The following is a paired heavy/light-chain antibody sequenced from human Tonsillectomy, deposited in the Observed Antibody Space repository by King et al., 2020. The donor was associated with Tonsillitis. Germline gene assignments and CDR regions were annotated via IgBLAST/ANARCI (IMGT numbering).Light chain of an antibody. V-gene: IGLV2-14*01. CDR1: NSDIGAFDF. J-gene: IGLJ3*02. CDR2: GVS. CDR3: SSYTTNGVIV. Sequence: QSALTQPASVSGSPGQSITISCTGTNSDIGAFDFVSWYQHHPGKAPKLIIYGVSDRPSGVSDRFSGSKSGKTASLTLSGLQAEDEADYYCSSYTTNGVIVFGGGTKLTVL.
Heavy chain of an antibody. CDR1: RFTFRYFG. J-gene: IGHJ4*02. D-gene: IGHD4-17*01. Sequence: QVELEQSGTEMRKPGASVKVSCKGSRFTFRYFGFSWVRQAPGLGLEWMGWISGHTGETSFAEKFQGRVSLTTDTSTNTAYMELTSLKPDDTAVYYCARDLSRSPYGLSTVTTGAYWGQGTLVIVSS. CDR2: ISGHTGET. V-gene: IGHV1-18*04. CDR3: ARDLSRSPYGLSTVTTGAY.